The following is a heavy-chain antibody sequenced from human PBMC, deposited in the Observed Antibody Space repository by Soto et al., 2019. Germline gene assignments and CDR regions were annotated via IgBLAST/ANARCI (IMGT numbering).Heavy chain of an antibody. D-gene: IGHD6-19*01. J-gene: IGHJ4*02. CDR3: AHIVVAGLGYYFDY. Sequence: QITLKESGPTLVKPTQTLTLTCTFSGFSLSSTRMAVGWIRQPPGKALEWLALIYWDDDKRYSPFLKSRLTITTVTSKSQVVLTMSNMGPVDTARYYCAHIVVAGLGYYFDYWGQGTLVTVSS. V-gene: IGHV2-5*02. CDR1: GFSLSSTRMA. CDR2: IYWDDDK.